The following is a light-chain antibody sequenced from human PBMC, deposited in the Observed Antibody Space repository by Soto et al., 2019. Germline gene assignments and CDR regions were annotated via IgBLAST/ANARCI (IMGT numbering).Light chain of an antibody. CDR2: DAS. CDR3: QQRSNWPPT. Sequence: EIVLTQSPATLSLSPGERATLSCRASQSISSYLAWYQQKPGQAPRLLIYDASNRATGIPARFSGGGTGPGFTLTVSSLEPEDFAVYYCQQRSNWPPTLGGGTKVEIK. J-gene: IGKJ4*01. V-gene: IGKV3-11*01. CDR1: QSISSY.